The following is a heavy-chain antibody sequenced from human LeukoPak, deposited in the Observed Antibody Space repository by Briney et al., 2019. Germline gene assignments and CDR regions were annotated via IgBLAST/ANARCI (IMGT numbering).Heavy chain of an antibody. CDR1: GFTFSSYS. J-gene: IGHJ4*02. CDR3: ARSQWELPGDFDY. V-gene: IGHV3-21*01. D-gene: IGHD1-26*01. CDR2: ISSSSSYI. Sequence: GGSLRLSCAASGFTFSSYSMNWVRQAPGKGLEWVSSISSSSSYIYYADSVKGRFTISRDNAKNSLYLQMSSLRAEDTAVYYCARSQWELPGDFDYWGQGTLVTVSS.